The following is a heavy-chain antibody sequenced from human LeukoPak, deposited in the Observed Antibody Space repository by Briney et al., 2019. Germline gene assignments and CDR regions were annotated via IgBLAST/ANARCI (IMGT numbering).Heavy chain of an antibody. CDR1: GYTFTGHY. CDR3: ARRLTTSQDLDY. J-gene: IGHJ4*02. D-gene: IGHD2-2*01. V-gene: IGHV1-2*02. CDR2: INPNSGDT. Sequence: ASVTVSCKASGYTFTGHYMYWVRQAPGQGLEWMGWINPNSGDTNYAQKFQGRVTMTRDASISTAYMDLNRLTSDDTAVYYCARRLTTSQDLDYWGQGTLATVSS.